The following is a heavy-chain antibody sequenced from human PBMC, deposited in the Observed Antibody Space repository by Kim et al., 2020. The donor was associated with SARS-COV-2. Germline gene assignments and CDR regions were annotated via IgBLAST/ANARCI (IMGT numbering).Heavy chain of an antibody. CDR3: AKSEGHTGTGYMDV. Sequence: GGSLRLSCAASGFTFSNYNMNWVRQAPGKGLEWVSAISTSSSTFDADSVKGRFTISRDNSKNTLYLQMNSLGTEDTARYYCAKSEGHTGTGYMDVWGQGTTVTVSS. V-gene: IGHV3-23*01. CDR1: GFTFSNYN. J-gene: IGHJ6*02. D-gene: IGHD1-1*01. CDR2: ISTSSST.